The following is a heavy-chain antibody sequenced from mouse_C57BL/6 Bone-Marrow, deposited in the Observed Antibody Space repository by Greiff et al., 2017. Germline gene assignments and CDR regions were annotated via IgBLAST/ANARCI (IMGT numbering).Heavy chain of an antibody. V-gene: IGHV14-4*01. D-gene: IGHD1-1*01. CDR2: IDPENGDP. Sequence: EVQLQQSGAELVRPGASVKLSCKASGFNIKDDYMPWVKQRPEQGLEWIGWIDPENGDPAFASKFQGQATLTADTSSHPAYLQLSSLTSEDTAVYYCTTYYYDSSSADYWGQGTTLTGSS. CDR3: TTYYYDSSSADY. CDR1: GFNIKDDY. J-gene: IGHJ2*01.